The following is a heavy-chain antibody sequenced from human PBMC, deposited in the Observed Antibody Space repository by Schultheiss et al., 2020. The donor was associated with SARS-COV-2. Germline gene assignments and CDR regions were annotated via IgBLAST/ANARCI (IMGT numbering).Heavy chain of an antibody. D-gene: IGHD3-3*01. V-gene: IGHV4-31*03. J-gene: IGHJ4*02. CDR1: GGSISSGGYY. CDR3: ARGNRTVLEWLVHDY. Sequence: SETLSLTCTVSGGSISSGGYYWSWIRQYPGKGLEWIGYIYYSGSTYYNPSLNSRVTISVDTSKNQFSLKLSSVTAADTAVYYCARGNRTVLEWLVHDYWGQGTLVTVSS. CDR2: IYYSGST.